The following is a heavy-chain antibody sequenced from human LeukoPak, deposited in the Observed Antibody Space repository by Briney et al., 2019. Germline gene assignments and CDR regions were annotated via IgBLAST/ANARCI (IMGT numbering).Heavy chain of an antibody. Sequence: GGSLRLSCAASGFTVSSNYMSWVRQAPGKGLEWVSGISGSGDNTYYADSVKGRFTISRDNSKNMLYLQMNSLRAEDTAVYYCAKDAFVSYFDYWGQGILVTVSS. CDR3: AKDAFVSYFDY. CDR2: ISGSGDNT. V-gene: IGHV3-23*01. D-gene: IGHD2-21*01. CDR1: GFTVSSNY. J-gene: IGHJ4*02.